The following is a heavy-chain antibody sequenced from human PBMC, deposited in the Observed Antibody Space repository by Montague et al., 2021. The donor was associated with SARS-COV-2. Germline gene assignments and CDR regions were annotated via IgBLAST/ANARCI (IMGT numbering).Heavy chain of an antibody. CDR3: ARLKRYFDSSGSPSAFDF. CDR2: IYYTGNT. J-gene: IGHJ3*01. V-gene: IGHV4-39*02. CDR1: GASITNNIDY. Sequence: SETLSLTCTVSGASITNNIDYWAWIRQPPGKGLEWIGSIYYTGNTYYNPSLKSRVTISVVTSKNHFTLKLSSVTAAEAAVYYCARLKRYFDSSGSPSAFDFWDQGTKVTVSS. D-gene: IGHD3-22*01.